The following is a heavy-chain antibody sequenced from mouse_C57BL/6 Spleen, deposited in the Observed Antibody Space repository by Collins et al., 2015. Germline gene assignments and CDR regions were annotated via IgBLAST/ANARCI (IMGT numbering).Heavy chain of an antibody. CDR2: IHPNSGST. J-gene: IGHJ2*01. CDR3: ARRHYYGSGFFDY. CDR1: GYTFTSYW. V-gene: IGHV1-64*01. D-gene: IGHD1-1*01. Sequence: QVQLQQPGAELVKPGASVKLSYKASGYTFTSYWMHWVKQRPGQGLEWIGMIHPNSGSTNYNEKFKSKATLTVDKSSSTAYMQLSSLTSEDSAVYYCARRHYYGSGFFDYWGQGTTLTVSS.